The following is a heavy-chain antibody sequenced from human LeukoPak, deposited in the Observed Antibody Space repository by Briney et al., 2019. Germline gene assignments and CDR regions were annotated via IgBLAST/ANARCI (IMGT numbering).Heavy chain of an antibody. D-gene: IGHD6-13*01. J-gene: IGHJ4*02. Sequence: GASVKVSCKASGGTFSSYAISWVRQAPGQGLEWMGRIIPILGIANYAKKFQGRVTITADKSTSTAYTELSSLRSEDTAVYYCARDGIAAAGTLDYWGQGTLVTVSS. CDR2: IIPILGIA. V-gene: IGHV1-69*04. CDR3: ARDGIAAAGTLDY. CDR1: GGTFSSYA.